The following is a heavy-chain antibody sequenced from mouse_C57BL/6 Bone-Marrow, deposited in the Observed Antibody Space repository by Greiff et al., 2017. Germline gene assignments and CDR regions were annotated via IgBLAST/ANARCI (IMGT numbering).Heavy chain of an antibody. CDR3: ARHVGPYAMDY. Sequence: EVQLVESGGGLVKPGGSLKLSCAASGFTFSSYTMSWVRQTPEKRLEWVATISGGGGNTYYPDSVKGRFTISRDNAKNTLYLQMSSLRSEDTALYYCARHVGPYAMDYWGQGTSGTVSS. J-gene: IGHJ4*01. CDR1: GFTFSSYT. V-gene: IGHV5-9*01. CDR2: ISGGGGNT.